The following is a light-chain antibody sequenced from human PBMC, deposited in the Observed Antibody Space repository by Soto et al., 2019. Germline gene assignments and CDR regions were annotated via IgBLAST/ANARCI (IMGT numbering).Light chain of an antibody. CDR3: SSYTSSNTPYV. CDR1: SSDVGAYNF. V-gene: IGLV2-14*01. CDR2: EVT. J-gene: IGLJ1*01. Sequence: QSVLTQPASVSGSPGQAITISCTGSSSDVGAYNFVSWYQHHPGKAPKLILYEVTTRPSGVSSRFSGSKSGNTASLNISGLQADDEANYYCSSYTSSNTPYVFGTGTKLTVL.